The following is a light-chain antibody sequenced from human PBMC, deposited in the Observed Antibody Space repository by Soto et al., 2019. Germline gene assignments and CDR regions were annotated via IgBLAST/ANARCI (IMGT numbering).Light chain of an antibody. J-gene: IGKJ2*01. CDR3: QQYGSSPQT. CDR1: QSVSSSY. V-gene: IGKV3-20*01. CDR2: GAS. Sequence: EMAWTQSPGTLSLSPGERATLSCRASQSVSSSYLAWYQQKPAQAPRLLIYGASSRATGIPDRFSGIGSGTDFTLNISRLEPEDFAVYYCQQYGSSPQTFGRGTKLEIK.